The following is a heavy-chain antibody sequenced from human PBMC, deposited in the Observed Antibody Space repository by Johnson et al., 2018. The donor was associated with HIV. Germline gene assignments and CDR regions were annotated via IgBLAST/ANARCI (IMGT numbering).Heavy chain of an antibody. CDR2: ISYDGGEK. D-gene: IGHD3-3*01. Sequence: QMQLVESGGGVVQPGRSLRLSCAASGFTFSSYAMHWVRQAPGKGLEWVALISYDGGEKYYADSVKGRFTISRDNTKNTLYLQMNSLRPEDTAVYYCAREFTLDWLNPTIWGQGTMVTVSS. J-gene: IGHJ3*02. CDR1: GFTFSSYA. V-gene: IGHV3-30*04. CDR3: AREFTLDWLNPTI.